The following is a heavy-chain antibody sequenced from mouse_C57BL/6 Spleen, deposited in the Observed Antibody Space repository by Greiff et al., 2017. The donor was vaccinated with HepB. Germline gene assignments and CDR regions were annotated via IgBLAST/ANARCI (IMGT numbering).Heavy chain of an antibody. D-gene: IGHD2-4*01. CDR3: ARDYDYDGGYFDY. CDR2: ISYDGSN. Sequence: VQLKESGPGLVKPSQSLSLTCSVTGYSITSGYYWNWIRQFPGNKLEWMGYISYDGSNNYNPSLKNRISITRDTSKNQFFLKLNSVTTEDTATYYCARDYDYDGGYFDYWGQGTTLTVSS. J-gene: IGHJ2*01. CDR1: GYSITSGYY. V-gene: IGHV3-6*01.